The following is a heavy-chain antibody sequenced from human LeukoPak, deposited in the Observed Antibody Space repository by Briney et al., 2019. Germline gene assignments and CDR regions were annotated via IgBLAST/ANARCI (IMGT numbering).Heavy chain of an antibody. V-gene: IGHV4-39*07. Sequence: SETLSLTCTISGDSISSRYHFWGWIRQPPGKGLEWIGCIYFRGSTYYSPSLKSRVTVSVDTSTNQFSLQLKSMTAADTAVYYCARAEKEGYYYTYAWGKGTTVTVSS. J-gene: IGHJ6*03. CDR2: IYFRGST. CDR3: ARAEKEGYYYTYA. CDR1: GDSISSRYHF.